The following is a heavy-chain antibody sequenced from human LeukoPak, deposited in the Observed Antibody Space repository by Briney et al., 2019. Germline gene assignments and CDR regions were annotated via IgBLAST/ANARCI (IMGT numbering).Heavy chain of an antibody. CDR3: AEGDHIVVVIAIPDY. Sequence: SGGSLRLSCAASGFTFSSYAMSWVRQAPGKGLEWVSAISGSGGSTYYADSVKGRFTISRDNSKNTLYLQMNSLRAEDTAVYCCAEGDHIVVVIAIPDYWGQGTLVTVSS. D-gene: IGHD2-21*01. V-gene: IGHV3-23*01. CDR2: ISGSGGST. J-gene: IGHJ4*02. CDR1: GFTFSSYA.